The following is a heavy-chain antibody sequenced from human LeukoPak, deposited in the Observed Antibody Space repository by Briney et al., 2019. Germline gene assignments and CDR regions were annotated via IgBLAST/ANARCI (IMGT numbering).Heavy chain of an antibody. Sequence: WGSLRLSCAGSGFTVSTNCMTWVRQAPGKGLEWVSTIYSGGTTYYADSVMGRFTISRHNSRNTLYLQMNSLRAEDTAVYYCARVDTVMAYYFDLWGQGTLVTVST. V-gene: IGHV3-53*04. CDR1: GFTVSTNC. J-gene: IGHJ4*02. D-gene: IGHD5-18*01. CDR2: IYSGGTT. CDR3: ARVDTVMAYYFDL.